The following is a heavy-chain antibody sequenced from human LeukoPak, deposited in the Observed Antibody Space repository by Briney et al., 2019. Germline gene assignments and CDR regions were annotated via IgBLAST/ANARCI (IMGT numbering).Heavy chain of an antibody. D-gene: IGHD3-10*01. V-gene: IGHV4-34*01. Sequence: SETLSLTCAVYGGSFSGYYWSWIRQPPGKGLEWIGEINHSGSTNYNPSLKRRVTISVDTSKNQFSLKLSSVTAADTAVYYCAREAKRMVRGVRGGDCWGQGTLVTVSS. CDR2: INHSGST. CDR1: GGSFSGYY. CDR3: AREAKRMVRGVRGGDC. J-gene: IGHJ4*02.